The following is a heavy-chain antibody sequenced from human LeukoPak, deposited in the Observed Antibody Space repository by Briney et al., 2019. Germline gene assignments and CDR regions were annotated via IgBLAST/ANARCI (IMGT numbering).Heavy chain of an antibody. CDR3: ARDPMALDF. CDR1: GFSFTRYS. CDR2: IRSSGDII. D-gene: IGHD3-10*01. V-gene: IGHV3-48*02. Sequence: PGGSLRLSCVASGFSFTRYSMNWVRQAPGKGLQWVSYIRSSGDIIHYADSVKGRFTISRDTAKNTLYLQMNNRRDEDTAVYYCARDPMALDFWGRGTLVTVSS. J-gene: IGHJ4*02.